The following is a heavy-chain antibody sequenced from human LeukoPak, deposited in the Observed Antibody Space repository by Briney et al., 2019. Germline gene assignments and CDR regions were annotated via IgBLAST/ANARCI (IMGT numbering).Heavy chain of an antibody. Sequence: SETLSLTCTVSAGSISGYYWTWIRQPPGKGLEWTGYIYYTGSTNYNPSLKSRVAISLDTSKKQLSLKFSSVTAADTAVYYCARGGNYSDSSGFRYFDSWGQGTLVTVSS. CDR1: AGSISGYY. V-gene: IGHV4-59*12. J-gene: IGHJ4*02. CDR3: ARGGNYSDSSGFRYFDS. CDR2: IYYTGST. D-gene: IGHD3-22*01.